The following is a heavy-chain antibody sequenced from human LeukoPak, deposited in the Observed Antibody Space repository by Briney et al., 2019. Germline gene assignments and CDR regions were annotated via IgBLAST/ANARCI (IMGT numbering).Heavy chain of an antibody. CDR3: ASLVGYYYDSSGYPLADY. V-gene: IGHV3-30*04. Sequence: GRSLRLSCAASGFTFSSYAMHWVRQAPGKGLEWVAVISYDGSNKYYADSVKGRFTISRDNSKNTLYLQMNSLRAEDTAVYYCASLVGYYYDSSGYPLADYWGQGTLVTVSS. J-gene: IGHJ4*02. CDR2: ISYDGSNK. D-gene: IGHD3-22*01. CDR1: GFTFSSYA.